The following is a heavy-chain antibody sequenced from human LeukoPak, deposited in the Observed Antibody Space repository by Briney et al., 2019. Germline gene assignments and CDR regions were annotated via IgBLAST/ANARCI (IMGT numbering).Heavy chain of an antibody. V-gene: IGHV3-23*01. CDR1: GFTFSSYA. CDR3: AKDGYYYDSIGSGNYFDY. J-gene: IGHJ4*02. CDR2: ISGSGGST. D-gene: IGHD3-22*01. Sequence: GGSLRLSCAASGFTFSSYAMSWVRQAPGKGLEWVSAISGSGGSTYYAESVKGRFTISRDNSKNTLYLQMNSLRAEDTAVYYCAKDGYYYDSIGSGNYFDYWGQGTLVTVSS.